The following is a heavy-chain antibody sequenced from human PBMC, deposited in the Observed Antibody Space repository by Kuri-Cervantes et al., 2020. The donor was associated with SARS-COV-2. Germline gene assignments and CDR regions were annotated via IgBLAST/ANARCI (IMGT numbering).Heavy chain of an antibody. V-gene: IGHV3-48*01. CDR1: GFTFSSYS. CDR2: ISSSSSTI. D-gene: IGHD3-22*01. J-gene: IGHJ3*02. CDR3: ANLQWLLIDDAFDI. Sequence: GESLKISCAASGFTFSSYSMNWVRQAPGKGLEWVSYISSSSSTIYYADSVKGRFTISRDNSKNTLYLQMNSLRAEDTAVYYCANLQWLLIDDAFDIWGQGTMVTVSS.